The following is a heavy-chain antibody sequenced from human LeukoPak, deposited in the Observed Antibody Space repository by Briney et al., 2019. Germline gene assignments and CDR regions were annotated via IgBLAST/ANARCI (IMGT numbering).Heavy chain of an antibody. Sequence: PGGSLRLSCAASGLTVYTNDMSWVRQAPGKRLEWVSILYSGGRTYHGDSVKGRFTISRDNSRNTLYLQMNSLRAEDTAMYYCTKSGPPDPYWGQGTMVTVSS. CDR3: TKSGPPDPY. J-gene: IGHJ3*01. V-gene: IGHV3-53*01. CDR1: GLTVYTND. D-gene: IGHD1-14*01. CDR2: LYSGGRT.